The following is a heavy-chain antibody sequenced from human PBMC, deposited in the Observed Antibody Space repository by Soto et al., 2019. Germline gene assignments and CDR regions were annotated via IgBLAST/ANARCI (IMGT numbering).Heavy chain of an antibody. CDR2: IVPIFGTA. J-gene: IGHJ6*02. V-gene: IGHV1-69*01. CDR3: AERELAYGLDV. CDR1: GGTFSRHA. Sequence: QVQLVQSGAEVKKPGSSVKVSCKASGGTFSRHAISWVRQAPGQGLEWMGGIVPIFGTANYAQKFKGRVTITANESTSTAYMELSSLRSEDTAVYYCAERELAYGLDVWGQGTTVTVSS.